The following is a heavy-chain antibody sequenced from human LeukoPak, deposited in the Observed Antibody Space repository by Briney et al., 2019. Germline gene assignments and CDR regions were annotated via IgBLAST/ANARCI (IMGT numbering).Heavy chain of an antibody. CDR3: MPLPTSDCSSPSCYLS. CDR1: GGSISSSGYY. J-gene: IGHJ5*02. Sequence: PGGTLSLTCTVSGGSISSSGYYWGWVRQPPGKGLEWIGSVYYRGNTYDNPSLQSLVTISVDMSKNQFSLKLTSVTAAATAVYSCMPLPTSDCSSPSCYLSWGPGTLVTVSS. D-gene: IGHD2-2*01. CDR2: VYYRGNT. V-gene: IGHV4-39*01.